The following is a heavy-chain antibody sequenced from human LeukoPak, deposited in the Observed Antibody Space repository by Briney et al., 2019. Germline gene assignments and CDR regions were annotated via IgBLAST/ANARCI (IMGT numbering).Heavy chain of an antibody. CDR1: GFTFDDYV. CDR3: AKDSSADDSSGYSYYFDY. V-gene: IGHV3-43*02. Sequence: PGGSLRLSCAASGFTFDDYVMHWVRQAPGKGLEWVSLISGDGGSTYYADSVKGRFTISRDNSKNTLYLQMNSLRAEDTAVYYCAKDSSADDSSGYSYYFDYWGQGTLVTVSS. D-gene: IGHD3-22*01. CDR2: ISGDGGST. J-gene: IGHJ4*02.